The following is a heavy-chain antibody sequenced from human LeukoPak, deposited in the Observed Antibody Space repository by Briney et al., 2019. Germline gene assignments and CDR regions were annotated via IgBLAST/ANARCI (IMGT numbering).Heavy chain of an antibody. CDR1: GGSISNYY. Sequence: PSETLSLTCSVSGGSISNYYWSWIRQPPGKGLEWIGYIYYSGNSNYNPSLKSRVTISVDTSKNQFSLKLNSVTAADTAVYYCARDKGRWLQSSYYYGMDVWGQGTTVTVSS. V-gene: IGHV4-59*01. CDR2: IYYSGNS. J-gene: IGHJ6*02. D-gene: IGHD5-24*01. CDR3: ARDKGRWLQSSYYYGMDV.